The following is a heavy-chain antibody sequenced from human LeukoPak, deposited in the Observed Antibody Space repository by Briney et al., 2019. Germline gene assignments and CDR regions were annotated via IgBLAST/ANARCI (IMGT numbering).Heavy chain of an antibody. CDR3: ARRDWYFDL. CDR2: VSGSGGNI. V-gene: IGHV3-23*01. CDR1: GFTFSNFA. J-gene: IGHJ2*01. Sequence: GRSLRLSCAASGFTFSNFAMSWVRQAPGKGLEWVSGVSGSGGNIYYPDSVKGRFTISRDNSNNTLYLQMNSLRAEDTAVYYCARRDWYFDLWGRGTLVTVSS.